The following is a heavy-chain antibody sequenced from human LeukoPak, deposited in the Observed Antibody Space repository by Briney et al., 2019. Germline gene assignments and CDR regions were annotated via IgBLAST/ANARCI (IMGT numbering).Heavy chain of an antibody. CDR1: GFSFSSYG. J-gene: IGHJ4*02. D-gene: IGHD2-8*01. Sequence: GGSLRLSCAASGFSFSSYGMDWVRQAPGKGLEWVAVIWSDGDNKKYAESVKGRFTISRDNSKNTLYLQMNSLRAEDTAVYYCTRDVWGDRDNYFDCWGQGTLVTVSS. V-gene: IGHV3-33*01. CDR2: IWSDGDNK. CDR3: TRDVWGDRDNYFDC.